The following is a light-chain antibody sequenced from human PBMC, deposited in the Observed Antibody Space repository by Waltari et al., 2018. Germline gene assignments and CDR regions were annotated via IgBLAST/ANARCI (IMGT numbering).Light chain of an antibody. CDR3: SSYAGSSRVV. CDR2: EVS. CDR1: SSDVGGYNY. Sequence: QSALTQPPSASGSPGQSVTIPCTGTSSDVGGYNYFSWYQQHPGKVPKLMIFEVSKRPSGVPDRFSGSKSGNTASLTVSGLQAEDEADYYCSSYAGSSRVVFGGGTKLTVL. J-gene: IGLJ2*01. V-gene: IGLV2-8*01.